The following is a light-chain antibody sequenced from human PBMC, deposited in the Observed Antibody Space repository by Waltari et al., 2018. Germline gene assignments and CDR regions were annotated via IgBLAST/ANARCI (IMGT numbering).Light chain of an antibody. CDR1: QSISRY. CDR2: AAS. CDR3: QQSYSTPSIT. J-gene: IGKJ5*01. Sequence: DIQMTQSPSSLSASVGDRVTITCRASQSISRYLNWYQQKPGKAPKLLNYAASSLQSGVPSRFSGSGSGTDFTLTISSLQPEDFATYYCQQSYSTPSITFGQGTRLEIK. V-gene: IGKV1-39*01.